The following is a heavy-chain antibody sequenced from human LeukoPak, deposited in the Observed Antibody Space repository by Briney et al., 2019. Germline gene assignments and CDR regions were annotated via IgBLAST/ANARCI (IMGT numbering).Heavy chain of an antibody. CDR2: INSDGSGT. CDR1: GFSFSTHW. J-gene: IGHJ4*02. V-gene: IGHV3-74*01. Sequence: GGSLRLSCAASGFSFSTHWMHWVRQAPGKGLVYVAQINSDGSGTAYADSVKGRFTISRDNAKNTLYLEMSSLRAEDTAVYYCGSLTVVAKDHWDQGTLVTVSS. D-gene: IGHD3-22*01. CDR3: GSLTVVAKDH.